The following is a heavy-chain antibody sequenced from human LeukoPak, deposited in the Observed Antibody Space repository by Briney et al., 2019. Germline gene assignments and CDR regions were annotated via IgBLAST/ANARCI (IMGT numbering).Heavy chain of an antibody. CDR2: IHHSGRT. J-gene: IGHJ3*02. CDR3: ASGSGYCSSTSCYAGYDAFDI. D-gene: IGHD2-2*01. CDR1: GGSISTVNW. Sequence: PSGTLSLTCAVSGGSISTVNWWNWVRQSPGKGLEWIGKIHHSGRTDYNPSLETRVTISVDKSKNLFSLKLNSVTAADTAVYYCASGSGYCSSTSCYAGYDAFDIWGQGTMVTVSS. V-gene: IGHV4-4*02.